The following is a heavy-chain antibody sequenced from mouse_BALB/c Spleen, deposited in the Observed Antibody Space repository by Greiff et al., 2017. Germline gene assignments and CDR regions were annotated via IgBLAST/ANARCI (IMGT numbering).Heavy chain of an antibody. J-gene: IGHJ4*01. D-gene: IGHD2-3*01. V-gene: IGHV14-3*02. CDR3: ARSVYDGYPFYAMDY. CDR2: IDPANGNT. CDR1: GFNIKDTY. Sequence: EVQLQESGAELVKPGASVKLSCTASGFNIKDTYMHWVKQRPEQGLEWIGRIDPANGNTKYDPKFQGKATITADTSSNTAYLQLSSLTSEDTAVYYCARSVYDGYPFYAMDYWGQGTSVTVSS.